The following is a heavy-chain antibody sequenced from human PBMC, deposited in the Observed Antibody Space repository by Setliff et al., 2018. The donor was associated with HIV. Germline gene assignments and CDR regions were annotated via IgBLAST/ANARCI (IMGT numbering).Heavy chain of an antibody. Sequence: SETLSLTCTVSGDSISASGPGYYWGWVRQPPGGGLEWIGSVYYSGSTKYNPSLKSRVTISADTSKNQFSLNLSSVTAAETAVYYCARVGYHGSGRYSFDYWGQGTLVTVSS. CDR3: ARVGYHGSGRYSFDY. J-gene: IGHJ4*02. V-gene: IGHV4-39*07. CDR1: GDSISASGPGYY. D-gene: IGHD3-10*01. CDR2: VYYSGST.